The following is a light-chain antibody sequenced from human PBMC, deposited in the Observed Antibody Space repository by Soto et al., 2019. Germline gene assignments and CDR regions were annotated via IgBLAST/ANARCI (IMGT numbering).Light chain of an antibody. CDR1: QSIRNN. Sequence: EIVMTQSPATLSVSPGERATLSCRASQSIRNNLAWYQQRPGQTPTLLIYGASTRTPGVPANFRGSGSGTEFTLTINGLQSEDFAVYYCQQYNNWRQTFGQGTKVDIK. CDR2: GAS. V-gene: IGKV3-15*01. J-gene: IGKJ1*01. CDR3: QQYNNWRQT.